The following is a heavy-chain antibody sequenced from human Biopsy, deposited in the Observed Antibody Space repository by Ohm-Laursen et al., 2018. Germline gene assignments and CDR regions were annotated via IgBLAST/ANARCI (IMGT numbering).Heavy chain of an antibody. Sequence: SETLSLTCTVSGDSISSYYCSWIRQPPGKGLERIGYVYYTGSTDYNPSLQSRVTISVDTSKNHFSLRLLSVTPADTAIYYCARDRGYYSDRTVPGYFDLWGRGTLVTVSS. CDR2: VYYTGST. J-gene: IGHJ2*01. V-gene: IGHV4-59*01. CDR3: ARDRGYYSDRTVPGYFDL. D-gene: IGHD3-22*01. CDR1: GDSISSYY.